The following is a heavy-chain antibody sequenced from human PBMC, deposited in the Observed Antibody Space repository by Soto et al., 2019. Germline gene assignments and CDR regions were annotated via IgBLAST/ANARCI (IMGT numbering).Heavy chain of an antibody. CDR3: ARDNGYGHFDS. V-gene: IGHV4-31*03. J-gene: IGHJ4*02. D-gene: IGHD5-12*01. Sequence: SETPVLTCTVSGASISSGRSYWSWIRQHPGKGLEWIGYMFYSGSTYYHPSLKSRVNISADTSKNQFSLRLTSVTPADTAVYYCARDNGYGHFDSWGQGTLVTVSS. CDR1: GASISSGRSY. CDR2: MFYSGST.